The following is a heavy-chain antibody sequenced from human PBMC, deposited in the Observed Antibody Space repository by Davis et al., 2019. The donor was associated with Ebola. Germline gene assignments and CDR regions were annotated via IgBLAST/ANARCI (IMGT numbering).Heavy chain of an antibody. Sequence: AASVKVSCKASGGTFSSYAISWVRQAPGQGLEWMGGIIPILGPGNYGQKFQGRVTITADKSTSIAYMELSSLRYEDTAVYYCAREGGYSSGWPYFDNWGQGTLVTVSS. CDR2: IIPILGPG. CDR3: AREGGYSSGWPYFDN. V-gene: IGHV1-69*06. D-gene: IGHD6-19*01. J-gene: IGHJ4*02. CDR1: GGTFSSYA.